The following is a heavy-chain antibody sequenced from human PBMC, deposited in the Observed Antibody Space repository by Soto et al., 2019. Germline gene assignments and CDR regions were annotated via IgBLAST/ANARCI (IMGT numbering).Heavy chain of an antibody. Sequence: GGSLRLSCAASGFTFSSYAMSWVRQAPGKGLEWVSAISGSGGSTYYADSGKGRFTISRDNSKNTLYLQMNSLRAEDTAVYYCAKAWASSGYYLYDYWGQGTLVTVSS. CDR3: AKAWASSGYYLYDY. J-gene: IGHJ4*02. D-gene: IGHD3-22*01. V-gene: IGHV3-23*01. CDR2: ISGSGGST. CDR1: GFTFSSYA.